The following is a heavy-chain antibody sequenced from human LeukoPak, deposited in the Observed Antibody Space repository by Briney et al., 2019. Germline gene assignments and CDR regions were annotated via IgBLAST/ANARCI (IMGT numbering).Heavy chain of an antibody. CDR3: VRGSADFDY. D-gene: IGHD3-3*01. V-gene: IGHV3-7*01. Sequence: GGALRLSCAASGFTLSSYWMSWVRQAPGRGLDWVASIKQDGSEKHFVDSVKGRFTISRDNAKNSLYLQMNTLRAEDTAVYYCVRGSADFDYWGQGTLVTVSS. CDR1: GFTLSSYW. CDR2: IKQDGSEK. J-gene: IGHJ4*02.